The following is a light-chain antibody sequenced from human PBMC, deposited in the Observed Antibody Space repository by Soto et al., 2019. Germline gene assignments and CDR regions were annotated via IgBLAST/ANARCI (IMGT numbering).Light chain of an antibody. CDR1: QSISSW. CDR3: QQYNSPWT. J-gene: IGKJ2*02. Sequence: DIQMTQSPSTLSASVGDRVTITCRASQSISSWLAWYQQKPGKAPKLLIYKASSLESGVPSRFSGSGSGTEFTLTISSLQPDDFATYYCQQYNSPWTFGQGTKLEIK. V-gene: IGKV1-5*03. CDR2: KAS.